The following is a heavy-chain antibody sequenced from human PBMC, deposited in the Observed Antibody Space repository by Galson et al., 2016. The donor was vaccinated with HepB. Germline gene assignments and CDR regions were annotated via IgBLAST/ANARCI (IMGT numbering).Heavy chain of an antibody. CDR1: GYTLTTYA. V-gene: IGHV1-3*01. Sequence: SVKVSCKASGYTLTTYAIHWVRQAPGQGLEWMGWINADNDNTKYSQKFQGRVTITRDTSANTAYMELSSLRSEDTAVYYCAVGRSDYYGSGTPFNWIDPWGQGTMVTVSS. D-gene: IGHD3-10*01. J-gene: IGHJ5*02. CDR3: AVGRSDYYGSGTPFNWIDP. CDR2: INADNDNT.